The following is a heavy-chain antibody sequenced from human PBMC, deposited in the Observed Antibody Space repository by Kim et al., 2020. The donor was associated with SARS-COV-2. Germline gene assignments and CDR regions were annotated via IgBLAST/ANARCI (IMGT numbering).Heavy chain of an antibody. V-gene: IGHV4-61*02. Sequence: SETLSLTCTVSGGSISSGSYYWSWIRQPAGKGLEWIGRIYTSGSTNYNPSLKSRVTISVDTSKNQFSLKLSSVTAADTAVYYCARDPYYYDSSGLLGFHYWGQGTLVTVSS. D-gene: IGHD3-22*01. CDR1: GGSISSGSYY. CDR2: IYTSGST. CDR3: ARDPYYYDSSGLLGFHY. J-gene: IGHJ4*02.